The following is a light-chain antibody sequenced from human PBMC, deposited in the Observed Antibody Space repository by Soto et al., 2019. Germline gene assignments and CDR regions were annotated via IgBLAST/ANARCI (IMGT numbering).Light chain of an antibody. Sequence: ETVLTQSPGTLSLSPGETATLSCRASQSVACNSLAWYQQKPGQAPRLLVYGASGRATDIPDRFSGRGSGTDFTLTINRLEPEDFAVYYCQNYDSSPYTFGQGTKLEIK. J-gene: IGKJ2*01. CDR3: QNYDSSPYT. V-gene: IGKV3-20*01. CDR1: QSVACNS. CDR2: GAS.